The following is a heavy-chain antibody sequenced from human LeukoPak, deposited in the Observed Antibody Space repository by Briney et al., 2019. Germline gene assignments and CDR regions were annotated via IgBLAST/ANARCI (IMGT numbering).Heavy chain of an antibody. CDR1: GGTLSSYA. V-gene: IGHV1-69*05. Sequence: GASVKVSCKASGGTLSSYAISWVRQAPGQGLEWMGGIIPIFGTANYAQKFQGRVTITTDESTSTAYMELSSLRSEDTAVYYCAKLNDYYDSSGYPYWGQGTLVTVSS. CDR2: IIPIFGTA. D-gene: IGHD3-22*01. CDR3: AKLNDYYDSSGYPY. J-gene: IGHJ4*02.